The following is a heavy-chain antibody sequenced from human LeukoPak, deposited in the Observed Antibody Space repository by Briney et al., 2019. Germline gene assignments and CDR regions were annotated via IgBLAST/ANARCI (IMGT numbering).Heavy chain of an antibody. J-gene: IGHJ4*02. CDR2: IYYSGST. V-gene: IGHV4-30-4*01. Sequence: SQTLSLTCTVSGGSISSGDYYWNWIRQPPGKGLEWIGYIYYSGSTYYNPSLKSRVTISLDTSKTQFTLRLSSVTAADTAVYYCSRGLRGRSGYYFDSWGQGTLVTVSS. CDR3: SRGLRGRSGYYFDS. CDR1: GGSISSGDYY.